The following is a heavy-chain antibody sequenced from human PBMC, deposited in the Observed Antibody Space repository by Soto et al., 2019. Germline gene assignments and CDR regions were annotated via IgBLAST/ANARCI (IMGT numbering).Heavy chain of an antibody. Sequence: GASVKVSCKVSGYTLTELSMHWVRQAPGKGLEWMGGFDPEDGETIYAQKFQGRVTMTEDTSTDTAYMELSSLRSEDTAVYYCATVVSGRSQSDFDYWGQGTLVTVYS. D-gene: IGHD1-26*01. CDR2: FDPEDGET. J-gene: IGHJ4*02. CDR3: ATVVSGRSQSDFDY. CDR1: GYTLTELS. V-gene: IGHV1-24*01.